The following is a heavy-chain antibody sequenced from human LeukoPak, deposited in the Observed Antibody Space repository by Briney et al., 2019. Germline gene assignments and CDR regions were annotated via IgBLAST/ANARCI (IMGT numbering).Heavy chain of an antibody. CDR1: GFVFSTYK. Sequence: GGSLRLSCAASGFVFSTYKMNWVRQAPGKGLEWVSSIDRSSYIYYADSVKGRFTISRDNAKNSLYLQLSSLRAEDTAAYYCARAVYGSGSYGTYYFFYGIDVWGKGTTVTVSS. J-gene: IGHJ6*04. D-gene: IGHD3-10*01. CDR2: IDRSSYI. CDR3: ARAVYGSGSYGTYYFFYGIDV. V-gene: IGHV3-21*01.